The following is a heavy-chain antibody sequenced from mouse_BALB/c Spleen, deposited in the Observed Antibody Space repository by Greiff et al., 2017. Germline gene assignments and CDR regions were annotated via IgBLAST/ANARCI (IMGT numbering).Heavy chain of an antibody. J-gene: IGHJ4*01. Sequence: EVQVVESGGGLVKPGGSLKLSCAASGFTFSSYTMSWVRQTPEKRLEWVATISSGGGNTYYPDSVKGRFTISRDNAKNNLYLQMSSLRSEDTALYYCARYDDYDGDAMDYWGQGTSVTVSS. CDR2: ISSGGGNT. D-gene: IGHD2-4*01. CDR1: GFTFSSYT. V-gene: IGHV5-9*03. CDR3: ARYDDYDGDAMDY.